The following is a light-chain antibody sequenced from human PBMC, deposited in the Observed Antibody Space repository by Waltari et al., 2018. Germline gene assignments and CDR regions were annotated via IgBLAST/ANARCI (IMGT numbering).Light chain of an antibody. V-gene: IGKV2-30*02. CDR3: MQGTHWPWT. CDR1: QRLSHSDGYTY. Sequence: DVVMTQSPLSLPVTLGQQASISCRSSQRLSHSDGYTYLNWFHQRPGQSPRRLFYKVSKLDSVVPDRFSGSGSGTDFTLEISRVEAEDVGLYYCMQGTHWPWTFGQGTKVDIK. J-gene: IGKJ1*01. CDR2: KVS.